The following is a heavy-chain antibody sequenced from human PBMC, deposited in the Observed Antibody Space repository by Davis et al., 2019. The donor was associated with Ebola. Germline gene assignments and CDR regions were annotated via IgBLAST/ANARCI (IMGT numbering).Heavy chain of an antibody. J-gene: IGHJ5*02. D-gene: IGHD3-3*01. V-gene: IGHV1-46*01. CDR2: INPSGGST. CDR3: ARDDYDFWRRFDP. CDR1: GYTFTSYY. Sequence: AASVKVSCKASGYTFTSYYMHWVRQAPGQGLEWMGIINPSGGSTTYAQKFQGRVTMTRDTSTSTVYMELSSLRYEDTAVYHCARDDYDFWRRFDPWGQGTLVTVSS.